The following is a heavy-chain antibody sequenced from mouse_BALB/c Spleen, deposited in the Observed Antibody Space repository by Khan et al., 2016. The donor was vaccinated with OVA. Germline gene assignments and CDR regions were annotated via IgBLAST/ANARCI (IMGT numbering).Heavy chain of an antibody. J-gene: IGHJ3*01. CDR3: ARSGYEAWFAY. CDR1: GYSITRDYA. Sequence: EVKLLESGPGLVKPSQSLSLTCTVTGYSITRDYAWNWIRQFPRNKLEWMGYISYSGSTSYNPSLKSRISITRDTSKNQFFLQLNSVTTEDTATYFCARSGYEAWFAYWGQGTLVTVSA. CDR2: ISYSGST. V-gene: IGHV3-2*02. D-gene: IGHD2-14*01.